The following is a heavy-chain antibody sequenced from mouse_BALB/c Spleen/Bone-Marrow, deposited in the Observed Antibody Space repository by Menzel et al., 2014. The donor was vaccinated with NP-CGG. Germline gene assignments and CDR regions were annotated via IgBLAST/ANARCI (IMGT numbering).Heavy chain of an antibody. CDR3: TRDDGSFAY. V-gene: IGHV1-69*02. CDR1: GYTFTSYW. Sequence: QVQLQQSGAELVRPGASVKLSCKASGYTFTSYWINWVKQRPGQGLEWIGNIYPSDSYTNYNQKFKDKATLTVDKSSSTAYMQLSSPTSEDSAVYYCTRDDGSFAYWDQGTLVTVSA. CDR2: IYPSDSYT. D-gene: IGHD2-3*01. J-gene: IGHJ3*01.